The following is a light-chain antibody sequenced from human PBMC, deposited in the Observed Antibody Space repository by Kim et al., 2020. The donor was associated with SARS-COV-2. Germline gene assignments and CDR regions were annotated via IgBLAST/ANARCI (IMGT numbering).Light chain of an antibody. Sequence: ASVGDRVTITCRASQSISRNLNWYQQKPGKAPKLLIYAASSLQSGVPSRFSGSGSGTDFTLTISNLQLEDFATYYCQQTYNTPRTCGQGTKVDI. CDR2: AAS. CDR1: QSISRN. CDR3: QQTYNTPRT. V-gene: IGKV1-39*01. J-gene: IGKJ1*01.